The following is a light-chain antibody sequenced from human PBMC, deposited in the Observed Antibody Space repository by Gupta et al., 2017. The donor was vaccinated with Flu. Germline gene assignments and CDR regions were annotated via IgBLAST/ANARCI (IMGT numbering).Light chain of an antibody. J-gene: IGKJ1*01. CDR3: QQSVDIPST. Sequence: DVQMTQSPSSLSASVGDSVTITCRASQPISNSLNWYRQKPGNAPELLIYTISSLQNGVPSTFNGRGSGTQFTLTISSLQPEDFGTYYCQQSVDIPSTFGQGTKVEIK. CDR1: QPISNS. CDR2: TIS. V-gene: IGKV1-39*01.